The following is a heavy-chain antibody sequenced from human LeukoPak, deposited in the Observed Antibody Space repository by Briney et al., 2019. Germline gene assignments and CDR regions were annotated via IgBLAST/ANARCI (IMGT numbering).Heavy chain of an antibody. V-gene: IGHV1-8*03. CDR3: ARRMFLGWFDP. J-gene: IGHJ5*02. CDR2: LNPNSGNA. Sequence: ASVKVSRKASGYIFTTYDIGWVRQATGQGLEWMGWLNPNSGNAGYAQKFQGRVTISRNTSISTAYMELSSLRSDDTAIYYCARRMFLGWFDPWGQGTLVTVSS. CDR1: GYIFTTYD. D-gene: IGHD3-10*02.